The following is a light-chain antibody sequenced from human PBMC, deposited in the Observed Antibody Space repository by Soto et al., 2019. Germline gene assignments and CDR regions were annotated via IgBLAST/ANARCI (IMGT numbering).Light chain of an antibody. CDR1: QSISDN. J-gene: IGKJ1*01. Sequence: EIVMTQSPATLSVSPGESATLSCRASQSISDNLAWYQQNPGQAPRLLMYGASNRATGIPARFSGSGSGTEFTLTISSLQSEDFAVYYCQQYDYWPRTFGQGTKVDIK. CDR3: QQYDYWPRT. V-gene: IGKV3-15*01. CDR2: GAS.